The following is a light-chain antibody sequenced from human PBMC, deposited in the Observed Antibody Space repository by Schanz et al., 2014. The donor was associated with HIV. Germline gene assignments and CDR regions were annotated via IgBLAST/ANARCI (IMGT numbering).Light chain of an antibody. CDR3: CSYAGSSTPV. V-gene: IGLV2-23*02. CDR1: SSDVGGHDR. Sequence: QSVLTQPASVSGSPGQSVTISCTGTSSDVGGHDRVSWYQQYPGKAPKLMIYEVSKRPSGVSNRFSGSKSGNTASLTISGLQAEDEADYYCCSYAGSSTPVFGGGTKLTVL. J-gene: IGLJ2*01. CDR2: EVS.